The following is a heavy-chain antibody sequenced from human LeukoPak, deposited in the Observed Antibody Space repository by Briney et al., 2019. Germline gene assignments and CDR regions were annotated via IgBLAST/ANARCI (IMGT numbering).Heavy chain of an antibody. CDR2: INHGGST. CDR3: AKKAVAGTKWVYYFDY. D-gene: IGHD6-19*01. CDR1: GGSFSGYY. V-gene: IGHV4-34*01. Sequence: SETLSLTCAVYGGSFSGYYWSWIRQPPGKGLEWIGEINHGGSTNYNPSLKSRVTISVDTSKNQFSLKLSSVTAADTAVYYCAKKAVAGTKWVYYFDYWGQGTLVTVSS. J-gene: IGHJ4*02.